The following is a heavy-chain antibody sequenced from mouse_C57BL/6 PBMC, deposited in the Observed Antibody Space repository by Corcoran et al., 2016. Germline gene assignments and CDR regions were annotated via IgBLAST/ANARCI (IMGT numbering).Heavy chain of an antibody. J-gene: IGHJ4*01. CDR3: ARACYYDYAASPYYYAIDY. D-gene: IGHD2-4*01. CDR2: ISYDGSN. Sequence: DVQLQESGSGLVKHSQSLSRTCSVTGYSITSGYYWNWIRQFQGNKLEWMGYISYDGSNNYNQSLKNRISITRDTSKNQFFLKLNSVTTEDTATYYCARACYYDYAASPYYYAIDYWGQGTLVTVSS. CDR1: GYSITSGYY. V-gene: IGHV3-6*01.